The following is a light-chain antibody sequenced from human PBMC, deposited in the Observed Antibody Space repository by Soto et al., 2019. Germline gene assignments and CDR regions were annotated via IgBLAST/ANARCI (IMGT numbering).Light chain of an antibody. J-gene: IGLJ2*01. CDR3: QSYDSSLSGRV. Sequence: QSVLTQPPSVSGAPGQGVTISCTGSSSNIGAGYDVHWYQQLPGTAPKVLISGNTNRPSGVPDRFSGSKSGTSASLSITGLQVEDEADYYCQSYDSSLSGRVFGGGTQLTVL. V-gene: IGLV1-40*01. CDR1: SSNIGAGYD. CDR2: GNT.